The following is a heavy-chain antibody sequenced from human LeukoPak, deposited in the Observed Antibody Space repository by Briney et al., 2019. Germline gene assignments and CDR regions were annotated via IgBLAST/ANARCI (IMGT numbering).Heavy chain of an antibody. J-gene: IGHJ5*02. D-gene: IGHD3-10*01. V-gene: IGHV4-61*02. Sequence: PSQTLSLTCTVSGGSISSGSYYWSWIRQPAGKGLEWIGRIYTSGSTNYNPSLKSRVTISVDTSKNQFSLKLSSVTAADTAVYYCARSPGSYYNFPPMNWFDPWGQGTLVTVSS. CDR1: GGSISSGSYY. CDR2: IYTSGST. CDR3: ARSPGSYYNFPPMNWFDP.